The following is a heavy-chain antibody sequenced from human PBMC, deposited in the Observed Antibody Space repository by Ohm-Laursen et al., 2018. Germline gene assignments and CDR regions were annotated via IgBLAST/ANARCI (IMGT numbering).Heavy chain of an antibody. D-gene: IGHD1/OR15-1a*01. CDR2: IKSTDDTR. J-gene: IGHJ2*01. V-gene: IGHV1-46*02. CDR1: GYSFNSNH. CDR3: ARMGPQQPHWYFDL. Sequence: ASVKVSCKASGYSFNSNHMQWLRQAPGQGLEWIGIIKSTDDTRTYAQKFQGRVTMTKDRSTSTVYMELSSLRSEDTAVYYCARMGPQQPHWYFDLWGRGTLVTVSS.